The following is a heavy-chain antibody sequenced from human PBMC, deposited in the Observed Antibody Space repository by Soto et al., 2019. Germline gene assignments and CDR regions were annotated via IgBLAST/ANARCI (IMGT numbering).Heavy chain of an antibody. CDR3: ARPKGGVEWPFDH. V-gene: IGHV4-39*01. J-gene: IGHJ4*02. Sequence: QLQLQESGPGLVKPSETLSLTCTVSGGPMNSFSYQWGWIRQPPGKGLEWVGSAYYAGGTYYNPSRKSRVTISVDTSKNQFSLQLSSVTAADTAVYYCARPKGGVEWPFDHWGQGTLVTVSS. CDR2: AYYAGGT. D-gene: IGHD3-3*01. CDR1: GGPMNSFSYQ.